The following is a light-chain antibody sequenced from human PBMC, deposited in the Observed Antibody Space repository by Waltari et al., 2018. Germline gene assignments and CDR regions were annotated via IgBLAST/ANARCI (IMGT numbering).Light chain of an antibody. Sequence: DIVMTQSPVILSVSPGETATLSCRASQSVGDNVAWYQPRPGQAPRLIVYGASSRATGVPAKFSGSGAGTDFTLIISSLQSEDVAVYFCQQYNSWPLDTFGQGTRLEIK. CDR2: GAS. CDR3: QQYNSWPLDT. CDR1: QSVGDN. V-gene: IGKV3-15*01. J-gene: IGKJ2*01.